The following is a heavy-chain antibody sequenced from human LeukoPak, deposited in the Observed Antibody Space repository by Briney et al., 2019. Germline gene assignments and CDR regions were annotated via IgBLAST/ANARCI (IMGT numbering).Heavy chain of an antibody. V-gene: IGHV4-38-2*02. CDR1: GYSIDNGYY. J-gene: IGHJ4*02. CDR3: ARAPEYGLYYFDY. CDR2: IYHSGSA. Sequence: PSETLSLTCSVSGYSIDNGYYWAWIRQPPGKGLEWIGSIYHSGSAYYNPSLKSRVTISVDTSKNQFSLKLTSVTAADTAVYYCARAPEYGLYYFDYWGQGILVTVSS. D-gene: IGHD1-14*01.